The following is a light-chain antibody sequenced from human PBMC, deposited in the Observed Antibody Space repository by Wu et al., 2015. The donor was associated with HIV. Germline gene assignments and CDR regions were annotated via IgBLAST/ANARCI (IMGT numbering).Light chain of an antibody. V-gene: IGKV3-15*01. CDR2: GAS. Sequence: EIVMTQSPATLSVSPGERATLSCRASQSVSSDLAWYQHKPGQAPRLLIYGASTRATDIPARFSGGGSGTDFTLTISRLEPEDFAVYYCQQYRSSLWTFGQGTRVELK. J-gene: IGKJ1*01. CDR3: QQYRSSLWT. CDR1: QSVSSD.